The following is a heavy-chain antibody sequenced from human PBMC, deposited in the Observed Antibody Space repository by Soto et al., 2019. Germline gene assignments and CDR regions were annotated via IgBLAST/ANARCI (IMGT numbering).Heavy chain of an antibody. D-gene: IGHD3-3*01. Sequence: QVQLVESGGGVVQPGRSLRLSCAASGFTFSSYAMHWVRQAPGKGLEWVAVISYDGSNKYYADSVKGRFTISRDNYKNTLYLQMNSLRAEDTAVYYCARTPWTHYAFWSGQQYYFDYWGQGTLVTVSS. V-gene: IGHV3-30-3*01. CDR2: ISYDGSNK. J-gene: IGHJ4*02. CDR1: GFTFSSYA. CDR3: ARTPWTHYAFWSGQQYYFDY.